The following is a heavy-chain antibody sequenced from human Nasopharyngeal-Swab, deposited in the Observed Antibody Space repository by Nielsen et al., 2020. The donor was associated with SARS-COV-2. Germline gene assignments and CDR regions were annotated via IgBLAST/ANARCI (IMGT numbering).Heavy chain of an antibody. V-gene: IGHV3-23*01. Sequence: GGSLRLACAASGFTFSSYAMSWVRQAPGKGLEWVAAISGSGGSTSYADSVKGRFTISRDHSTNPLYLQMNSLRAEDTAVYYCAKVPEFSGTKSYYFDYWGQGTLVTVSS. D-gene: IGHD1-26*01. CDR3: AKVPEFSGTKSYYFDY. CDR1: GFTFSSYA. J-gene: IGHJ4*02. CDR2: ISGSGGST.